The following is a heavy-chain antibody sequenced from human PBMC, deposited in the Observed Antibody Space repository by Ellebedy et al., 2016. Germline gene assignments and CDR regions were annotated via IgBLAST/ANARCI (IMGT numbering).Heavy chain of an antibody. V-gene: IGHV1-3*01. Sequence: ASVKVSCXASGYTFTSYAMHWVRQAPGQRLEWMGWINAGNGNTKYSQKFQGRVTITRDTSASTAYMELSSLRSEDTAVYYCARDRGRGYFDYWGQGTLVTVSS. CDR2: INAGNGNT. CDR3: ARDRGRGYFDY. CDR1: GYTFTSYA. J-gene: IGHJ4*02.